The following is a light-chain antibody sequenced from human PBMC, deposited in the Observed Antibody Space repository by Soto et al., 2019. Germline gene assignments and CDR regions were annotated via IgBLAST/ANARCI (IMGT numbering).Light chain of an antibody. Sequence: EIVLTQSPGTLSLSPGERATLSCRASQSLSSSYLAWHQQKPGQAPRLVIYGAFSRATGIPDRFSGSGSGTDFTLTISRLEPEDFAVYHCQQYGSLITFGQGTRLEIK. J-gene: IGKJ5*01. CDR3: QQYGSLIT. CDR1: QSLSSSY. CDR2: GAF. V-gene: IGKV3-20*01.